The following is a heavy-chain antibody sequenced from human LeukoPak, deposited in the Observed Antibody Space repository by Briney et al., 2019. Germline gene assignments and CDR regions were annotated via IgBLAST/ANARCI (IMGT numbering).Heavy chain of an antibody. J-gene: IGHJ5*02. CDR3: ARDRSYGDYDKWFDP. CDR2: FDPEDGET. V-gene: IGHV1-24*01. CDR1: GYTLTELS. D-gene: IGHD4-17*01. Sequence: ASVKVSCKASGYTLTELSMHWVRQAPGKGLEWMGGFDPEDGETIYAQKFQGRVTMTRNTSISTAYMELSSLRAEDTAVYYCARDRSYGDYDKWFDPWGQGTLVTVSS.